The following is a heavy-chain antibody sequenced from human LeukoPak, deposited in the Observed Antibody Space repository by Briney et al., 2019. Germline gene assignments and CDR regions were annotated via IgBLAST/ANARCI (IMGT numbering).Heavy chain of an antibody. D-gene: IGHD4-17*01. J-gene: IGHJ4*02. CDR1: GGTFSSYA. CDR3: AREDGDYRTDY. Sequence: SVKVSCKASGGTFSSYAISWVRQAPGQGLEWMGGIIPIFGTANYAQKFQGRVTITADKSTGTAYMELSSLRSEDTAVYYCAREDGDYRTDYWGQGTLVTVSS. CDR2: IIPIFGTA. V-gene: IGHV1-69*06.